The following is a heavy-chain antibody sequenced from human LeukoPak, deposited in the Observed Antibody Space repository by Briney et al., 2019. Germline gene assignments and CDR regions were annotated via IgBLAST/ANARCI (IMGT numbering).Heavy chain of an antibody. D-gene: IGHD3-22*01. CDR3: ARLGFYDYSGFDY. Sequence: GGSLRLSCAASGFTFSSYSMNWVRQAPGKGLEWVSYISSSSSTIYYADSVKGRFTISRDNAKNSLYLQMKSLRAEDTAVYYCARLGFYDYSGFDYWGQGTLVTVSS. V-gene: IGHV3-48*01. CDR1: GFTFSSYS. CDR2: ISSSSSTI. J-gene: IGHJ4*02.